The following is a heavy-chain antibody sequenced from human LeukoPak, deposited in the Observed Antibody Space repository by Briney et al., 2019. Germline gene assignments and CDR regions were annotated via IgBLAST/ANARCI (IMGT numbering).Heavy chain of an antibody. CDR1: GFTFSSYA. Sequence: GGSLRLSCAASGFTFSSYAMHWVRQAPGKGLEWGAVISYDGSNKYYADSVKGRFTISRDNSKNTLYLQMNSLRAEDTAVYYCARTSPIGKYYFDYWGQGTLVTVCS. V-gene: IGHV3-30*04. CDR2: ISYDGSNK. CDR3: ARTSPIGKYYFDY. J-gene: IGHJ4*02. D-gene: IGHD1-26*01.